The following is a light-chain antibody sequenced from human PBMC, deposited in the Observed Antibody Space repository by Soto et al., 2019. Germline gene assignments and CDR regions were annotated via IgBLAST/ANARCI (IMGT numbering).Light chain of an antibody. J-gene: IGLJ2*01. V-gene: IGLV2-23*02. Sequence: QSALTQPASVSGSPGQSITISCTGTSGDVGTYNLVSWYQQHPGRAPKLIIFEVNKRPSGVSNRLSGSKSGNTASLAISVLQADDEADYHCCSYAGRSNLVFGGGTKLTVL. CDR1: SGDVGTYNL. CDR2: EVN. CDR3: CSYAGRSNLV.